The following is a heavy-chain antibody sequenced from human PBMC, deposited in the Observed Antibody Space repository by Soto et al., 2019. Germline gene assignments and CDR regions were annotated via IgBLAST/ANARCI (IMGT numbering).Heavy chain of an antibody. J-gene: IGHJ4*02. CDR3: ARDGSAMVRGVIISSSDY. CDR2: ISSSSSTM. D-gene: IGHD3-10*01. CDR1: GFTFSSYS. V-gene: IGHV3-48*01. Sequence: GGSLRLSCAASGFTFSSYSMNWVRQAPGKGLEWVSYISSSSSTMYYADSVKGRFTISRDNAKNSLYLQMNSLRAEDTAVYYCARDGSAMVRGVIISSSDYWGQGTLVTVSS.